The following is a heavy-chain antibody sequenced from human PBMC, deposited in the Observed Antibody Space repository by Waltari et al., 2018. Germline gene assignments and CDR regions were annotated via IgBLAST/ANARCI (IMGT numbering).Heavy chain of an antibody. D-gene: IGHD6-19*01. CDR3: ARGAGVAGPTLHDY. CDR1: GGSISSYY. J-gene: IGHJ4*02. V-gene: IGHV4-59*01. CDR2: IYYSGST. Sequence: QVQLQESGTGLVKPSETLSLTCTVSGGSISSYYWSWIRQPPGKGLEWIGYIYYSGSTNYNPSLKSRVTISVDTSKNQFSLKLSSVTAADTAVYYCARGAGVAGPTLHDYWGQGTLVTVSS.